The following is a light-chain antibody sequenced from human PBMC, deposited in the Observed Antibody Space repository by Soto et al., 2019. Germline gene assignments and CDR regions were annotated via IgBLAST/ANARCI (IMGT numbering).Light chain of an antibody. J-gene: IGLJ3*02. CDR1: TSNIGSNT. V-gene: IGLV1-44*01. CDR2: SDS. Sequence: QSVLTQPPSASGAPGQRVTMSCSGSTSNIGSNTVNWYQQLPGTAPRLLMYSDSQRPSGVPDRFSGSKSGSSASLAISGLLSEDEADYYCATWDDSLNMGVFGGGTKVTVL. CDR3: ATWDDSLNMGV.